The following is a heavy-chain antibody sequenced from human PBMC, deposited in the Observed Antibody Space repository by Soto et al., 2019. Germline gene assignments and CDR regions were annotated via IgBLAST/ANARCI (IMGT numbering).Heavy chain of an antibody. D-gene: IGHD3-16*01. V-gene: IGHV3-48*02. CDR1: GFTFSNYG. J-gene: IGHJ4*02. CDR2: IGSIMTHK. CDR3: ARGGGSRPDY. Sequence: EVQLVESGGGTVQPGGSLRLSCVASGFTFSNYGMNWVRQAPGKGREWVSYIGSIMTHKSYADSLKGRFTVSRDNAKNTLYLQMNRLRDDDTAVYYCARGGGSRPDYWGQGTLVTVSS.